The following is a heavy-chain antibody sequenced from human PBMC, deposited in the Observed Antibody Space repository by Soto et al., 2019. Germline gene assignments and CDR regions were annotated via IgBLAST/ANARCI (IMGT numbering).Heavy chain of an antibody. CDR2: IYYSRST. D-gene: IGHD6-13*01. J-gene: IGHJ5*02. V-gene: IGHV4-61*01. CDR1: GGSVSSGTFY. Sequence: QVQLQESGPGLVKPSETLSLTCTVSGGSVSSGTFYWSWIRQPPGKGLEWIGYIYYSRSTNYNHSLKSPVTISADTSKNQFSLKLRSVTAADTAVYYCARDWIAAAGRVGWFDPWGQGTLVTVSS. CDR3: ARDWIAAAGRVGWFDP.